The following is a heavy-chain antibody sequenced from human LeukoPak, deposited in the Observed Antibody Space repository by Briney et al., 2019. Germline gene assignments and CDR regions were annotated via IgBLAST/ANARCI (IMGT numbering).Heavy chain of an antibody. CDR2: IHTSGST. J-gene: IGHJ5*02. V-gene: IGHV4-4*07. Sequence: SSETLSLTCTVSGASISSYYWTWIRQPAGKGPEWIGRIHTSGSTNYNPSLKSRVNMSVDTSKNQFSLKLNSVTAADTAVYYCARVTDPRYNWFDPWGQGTLATVSS. D-gene: IGHD2-21*02. CDR1: GASISSYY. CDR3: ARVTDPRYNWFDP.